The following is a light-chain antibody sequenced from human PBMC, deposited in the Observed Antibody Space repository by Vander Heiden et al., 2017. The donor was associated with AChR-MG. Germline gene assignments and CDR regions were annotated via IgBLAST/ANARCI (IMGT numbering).Light chain of an antibody. CDR3: AAWDDSRNGPV. V-gene: IGLV1-44*01. J-gene: IGLJ3*02. CDR2: SNS. Sequence: QSVPPHPPSPSATPAQRVTTSCSGSSTNIGSNTVNWYQQLPGTAPKLLIYSNSQRPSGVPDRFSGSKSGTSASLAISGLQSEDEADYYCAAWDDSRNGPVFGGGTKLTVL. CDR1: STNIGSNT.